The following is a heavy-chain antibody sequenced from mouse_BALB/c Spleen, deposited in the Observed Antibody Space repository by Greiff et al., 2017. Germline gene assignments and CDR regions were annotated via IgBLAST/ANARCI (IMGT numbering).Heavy chain of an antibody. Sequence: VQLQQSGAELVKPGASVKLSCTASGFNIKDTYMHWVKQRPEQGLEWIGRIDPANGNTKYDPKFQGKATITADTSSNTAYLQLSSLTSEDTAVYYCAPITTGAYWGQGTLVTVSA. CDR1: GFNIKDTY. CDR3: APITTGAY. J-gene: IGHJ3*01. CDR2: IDPANGNT. V-gene: IGHV14-3*02. D-gene: IGHD1-1*01.